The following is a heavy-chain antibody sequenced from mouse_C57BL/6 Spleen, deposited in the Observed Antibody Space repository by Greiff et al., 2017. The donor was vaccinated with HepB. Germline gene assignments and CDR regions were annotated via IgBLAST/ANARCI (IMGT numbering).Heavy chain of an antibody. Sequence: QVTLKESGPGILQPSQTLSLTCSFSGFSLSTFGMGVGWIRQPSGKGLEWLAHIWWDDDKYYNPALKSRLTISKDTSKNQVFLKIANVDTADTATYYCARPHYYGSSYAWFAYWGQGTLVTVSA. J-gene: IGHJ3*01. CDR3: ARPHYYGSSYAWFAY. CDR1: GFSLSTFGMG. CDR2: IWWDDDK. D-gene: IGHD1-1*01. V-gene: IGHV8-8*01.